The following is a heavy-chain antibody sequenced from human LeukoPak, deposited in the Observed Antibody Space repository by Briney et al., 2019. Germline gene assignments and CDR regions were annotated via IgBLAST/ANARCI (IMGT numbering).Heavy chain of an antibody. CDR1: GYTFTSYG. D-gene: IGHD2-15*01. CDR2: ISAYNGNT. J-gene: IGHJ4*02. CDR3: ARDPEAYCSGGSCRGPLDY. V-gene: IGHV1-18*01. Sequence: ASEKVSCKASGYTFTSYGISWVRQAPGQGLEWMGWISAYNGNTNYAQKLQGRVTMTTDTSTSTAYMELRSLRSDDTAVYYCARDPEAYCSGGSCRGPLDYWGQGTLVTVSS.